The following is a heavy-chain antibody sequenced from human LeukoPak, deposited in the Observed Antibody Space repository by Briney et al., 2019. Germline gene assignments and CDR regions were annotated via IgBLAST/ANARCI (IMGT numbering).Heavy chain of an antibody. J-gene: IGHJ4*02. D-gene: IGHD3-16*01. V-gene: IGHV3-23*01. CDR1: GFTFSSYA. CDR2: ISGSGGST. Sequence: GGSLRLSCAASGFTFSSYAMSWVRQAPGKGLEWVSAISGSGGSTYYADSVKGRFTISRDNSKNTLYLQMNSLGAEDTAVYYCARDGVGIRLGDVNTNFDYWGQGTLVTVSS. CDR3: ARDGVGIRLGDVNTNFDY.